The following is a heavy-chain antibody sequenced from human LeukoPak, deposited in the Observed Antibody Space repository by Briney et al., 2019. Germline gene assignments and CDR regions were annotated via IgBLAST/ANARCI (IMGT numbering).Heavy chain of an antibody. CDR2: ISYDGSYK. CDR1: GFTFSSYD. V-gene: IGHV3-30*18. J-gene: IGHJ4*02. CDR3: AKARYYFDY. Sequence: PGGSLRLSCAASGFTFSSYDMHWVRQAPGKGLEWVALISYDGSYKYYADYVKGRFTISRDNSKNTLYMQMNSLRAEDTAVYYCAKARYYFDYWGQGTLVTVSS.